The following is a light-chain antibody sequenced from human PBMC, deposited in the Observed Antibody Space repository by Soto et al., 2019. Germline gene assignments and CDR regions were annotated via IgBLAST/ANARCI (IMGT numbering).Light chain of an antibody. CDR1: QAVXTA. CDR3: QKYNSAPT. V-gene: IGKV1-27*01. CDR2: XAS. J-gene: IGKJ1*01. Sequence: IQLTQSASSLYTSVGDRVTITCRASQAVXTAFAWYQQKPGKVPKLLIYXASILQSGVPSRFSGSGSGTDFTITISSLQPEDVATYYCQKYNSAPTFGQGTKVEIK.